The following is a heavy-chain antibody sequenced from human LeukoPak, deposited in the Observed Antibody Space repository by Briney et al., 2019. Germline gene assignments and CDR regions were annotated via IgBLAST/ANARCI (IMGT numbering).Heavy chain of an antibody. J-gene: IGHJ4*02. V-gene: IGHV3-21*01. CDR2: ISSSSSYI. CDR3: AKDQQIAAAGHDY. CDR1: GFTFSSYS. Sequence: PGGSLRLSCAASGFTFSSYSMNWVRQAPGKGLEWVSSISSSSSYIYYADSVKGRFTISRDNAKNSLYLQMNSLRAEDTAVYYCAKDQQIAAAGHDYWGQGTLVTVSS. D-gene: IGHD6-13*01.